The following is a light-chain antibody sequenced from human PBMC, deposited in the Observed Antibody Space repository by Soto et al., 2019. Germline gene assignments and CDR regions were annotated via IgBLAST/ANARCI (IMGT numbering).Light chain of an antibody. V-gene: IGKV1-12*01. CDR3: QPANSFPRT. CDR2: AAS. J-gene: IGKJ1*01. CDR1: QGISSW. Sequence: IKMTECRVCEYCCVGDRVTINCRASQGISSWLAWYQQKPGKAPKLLSYAASSLQSGVPSRFTGSGSETDFTLGLSILQAEDFATYYRQPANSFPRTFGQGTKVDIK.